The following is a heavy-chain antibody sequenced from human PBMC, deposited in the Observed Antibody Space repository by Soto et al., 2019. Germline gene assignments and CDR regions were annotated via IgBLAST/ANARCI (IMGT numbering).Heavy chain of an antibody. Sequence: QVQLVQSGAEVKKPGSSVKVSCKASGGTFSSYTISWVRQAPGQGLEWMGRIIPILGIANYAQKFQGRVTIXXXXXXXXXXXXXXXXXXXXXAVYYCAGYEPGYSSGWRLGGPDYWGQGTLVTVSS. CDR1: GGTFSSYT. J-gene: IGHJ4*02. V-gene: IGHV1-69*02. D-gene: IGHD6-19*01. CDR2: IIPILGIA. CDR3: AGYEPGYSSGWRLGGPDY.